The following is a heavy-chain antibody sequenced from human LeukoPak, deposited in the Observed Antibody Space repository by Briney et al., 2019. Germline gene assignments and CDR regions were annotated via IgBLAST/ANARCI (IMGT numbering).Heavy chain of an antibody. V-gene: IGHV3-53*01. CDR3: ARDSLMVRGLVY. Sequence: GGSLRLSCAASGFTVSSNYMSWVRQAPGKGLEWVSVIYSGGSTYYADSVKGRFTISRDNSKNTLYLQMNSLRAEDTAVYYCARDSLMVRGLVYWGQGTLVTVSS. CDR2: IYSGGST. J-gene: IGHJ4*02. D-gene: IGHD3-10*01. CDR1: GFTVSSNY.